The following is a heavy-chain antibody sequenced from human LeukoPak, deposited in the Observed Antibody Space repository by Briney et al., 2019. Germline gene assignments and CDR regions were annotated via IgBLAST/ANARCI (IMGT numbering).Heavy chain of an antibody. CDR3: ARDDLEMASSAFDI. D-gene: IGHD5-24*01. CDR2: ISGSGSAI. J-gene: IGHJ3*02. CDR1: GFTFSSYE. Sequence: GGSLRLSCAASGFTFSSYEMNWVRQAPGKGLEWVSYISGSGSAIYYSDSVKGRFTISRDNAKNSLYLQINSLRAEDTALYYCARDDLEMASSAFDIWGQGTMVTVSS. V-gene: IGHV3-48*03.